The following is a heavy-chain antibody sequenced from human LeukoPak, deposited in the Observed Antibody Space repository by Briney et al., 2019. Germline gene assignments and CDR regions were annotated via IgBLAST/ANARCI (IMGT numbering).Heavy chain of an antibody. Sequence: GGSLRLSCAASGFTFSSYWMSWVRQAPGKGLEWVAVISYDGSNKYYADSVKGRFTISRDNSKNTLYLQMNSLRAEDTAVYYCAREGIAAAGTGPRLFFDYWGQETLVAVSS. CDR2: ISYDGSNK. J-gene: IGHJ4*02. V-gene: IGHV3-30-3*01. D-gene: IGHD6-13*01. CDR3: AREGIAAAGTGPRLFFDY. CDR1: GFTFSSYW.